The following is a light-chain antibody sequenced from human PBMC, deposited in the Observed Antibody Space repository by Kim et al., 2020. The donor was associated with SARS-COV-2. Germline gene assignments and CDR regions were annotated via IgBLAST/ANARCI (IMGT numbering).Light chain of an antibody. J-gene: IGLJ1*01. CDR3: NSRDSSETHYV. V-gene: IGLV3-19*01. Sequence: SSELTQDPAVSVALGQTVRITCQGDSLRSSYPSWYHQKPGQAPVLVFYGENDRPAGIPDRFYGSTSGDTASLTIAGAQAEDDGDYFCNSRDSSETHYVFGRGTKVTVL. CDR2: GEN. CDR1: SLRSSY.